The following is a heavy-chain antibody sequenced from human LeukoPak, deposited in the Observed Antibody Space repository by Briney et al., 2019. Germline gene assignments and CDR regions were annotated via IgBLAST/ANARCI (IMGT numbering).Heavy chain of an antibody. CDR3: ARGKRGYSSSWYDY. V-gene: IGHV4-34*01. J-gene: IGHJ4*02. CDR1: GGSFSGYY. D-gene: IGHD6-13*01. Sequence: SETLSLTCAVYGGSFSGYYWSWIRQPPGKGLEWIGEINHSGSANYNPSLKSRVTISVDTSKNQFSLKLSSVTAADTAVYYCARGKRGYSSSWYDYWGQGTLVTVSS. CDR2: INHSGSA.